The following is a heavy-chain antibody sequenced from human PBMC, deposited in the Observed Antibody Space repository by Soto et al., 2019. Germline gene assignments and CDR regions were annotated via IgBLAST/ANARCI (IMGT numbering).Heavy chain of an antibody. Sequence: QVQLVESGGGVVQPGRSLRLSCAASGFSISRSAMHWVRQAPGKGLEWVAVIAYDGSNRWYADSAKGRFTISRDNSKNTVYWQMSSLRGEDTAVYYCARDLQAGTDNVNWFAPWGQGTLVTVSS. J-gene: IGHJ5*02. V-gene: IGHV3-30*04. CDR3: ARDLQAGTDNVNWFAP. D-gene: IGHD1-1*01. CDR2: IAYDGSNR. CDR1: GFSISRSA.